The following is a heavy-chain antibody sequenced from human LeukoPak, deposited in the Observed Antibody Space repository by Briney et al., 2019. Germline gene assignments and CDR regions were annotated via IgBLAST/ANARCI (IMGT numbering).Heavy chain of an antibody. Sequence: PSETLSLTCTVSGGSISGYRWSWIRQPAGAGLEWIVRIYTSGTTDYNPSLRSRVTMSVQTSQNQFSLKVTSVTAADTAVYYCARTVVPAVEGAFDIWGQGTMVTVSS. D-gene: IGHD2-21*01. CDR3: ARTVVPAVEGAFDI. V-gene: IGHV4-4*07. CDR1: GGSISGYR. CDR2: IYTSGTT. J-gene: IGHJ3*02.